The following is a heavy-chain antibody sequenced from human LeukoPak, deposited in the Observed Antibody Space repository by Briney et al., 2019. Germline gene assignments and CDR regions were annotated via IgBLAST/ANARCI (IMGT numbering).Heavy chain of an antibody. CDR3: AREPNSGYDYGDY. CDR2: ISSSSSYI. CDR1: GFTFSSYS. J-gene: IGHJ4*02. V-gene: IGHV3-21*01. Sequence: GGSLRLSCAASGFTFSSYSMNWVRQAPGKGLEWVSSISSSSSYIYYADSVKGRFTISRDNAKNSLYLQMNSLRAEDTAVYYCAREPNSGYDYGDYWGQGTLVTVSS. D-gene: IGHD5-12*01.